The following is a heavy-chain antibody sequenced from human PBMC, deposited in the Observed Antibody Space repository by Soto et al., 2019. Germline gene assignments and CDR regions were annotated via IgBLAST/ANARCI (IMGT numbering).Heavy chain of an antibody. CDR2: ISHDGSNK. Sequence: QVQLVESGGGVVLPGRSLRLPCAPSGFTFSDFGMHWVRQAPGKGLEWVAAISHDGSNKYYADSVKGRFSISRDHSNNTLYLQMNSLRVEDTAVYYCAKETRSRAVTATRVNGMDVWGQGTTVTVSS. V-gene: IGHV3-30*18. CDR3: AKETRSRAVTATRVNGMDV. D-gene: IGHD2-21*02. J-gene: IGHJ6*02. CDR1: GFTFSDFG.